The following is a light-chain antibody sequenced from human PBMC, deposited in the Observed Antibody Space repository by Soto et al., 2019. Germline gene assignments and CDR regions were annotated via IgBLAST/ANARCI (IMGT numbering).Light chain of an antibody. CDR1: SSDVGGYDY. CDR2: EVT. CDR3: TSYTRSTTVG. V-gene: IGLV2-14*01. J-gene: IGLJ3*02. Sequence: QSVLTQPASVSGSPGQSITISCTGTSSDVGGYDYVSWYQQHPGVAPKLIIYEVTHRPSGVSNRFSSSKSGDTASLTISGLQAEDESHYYCTSYTRSTTVGFGGGTKVTVL.